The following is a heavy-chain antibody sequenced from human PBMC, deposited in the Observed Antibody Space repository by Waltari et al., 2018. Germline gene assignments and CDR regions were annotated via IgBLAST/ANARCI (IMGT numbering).Heavy chain of an antibody. V-gene: IGHV4-59*11. CDR1: GDSINNHH. CDR2: AYYTGRP. Sequence: QVQLQESGPGLVKPSETLSLTCTVSGDSINNHHWAWIRQPPGKGLEWIGYAYYTGRPNYNPSLRSRLTISVDTSKNQFSLNLNSVTAADTAVYYCARDLGGFNHFDWFLSIWGPGTMVTVSS. J-gene: IGHJ3*02. D-gene: IGHD3-9*01. CDR3: ARDLGGFNHFDWFLSI.